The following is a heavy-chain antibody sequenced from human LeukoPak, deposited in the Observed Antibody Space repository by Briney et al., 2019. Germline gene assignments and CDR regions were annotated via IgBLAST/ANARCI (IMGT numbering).Heavy chain of an antibody. Sequence: PGGSLRLSCAASGFTFSSYGMSWVRQAPGKGLEWVSGISGSGGSTYYADSVKGRFTISRDNSKNTLYLQMNSLRVEDTAIYYCAKVAHYYYGSESYYFFEHWGQGTPVTASS. CDR1: GFTFSSYG. CDR2: ISGSGGST. V-gene: IGHV3-23*01. D-gene: IGHD3-10*01. CDR3: AKVAHYYYGSESYYFFEH. J-gene: IGHJ4*02.